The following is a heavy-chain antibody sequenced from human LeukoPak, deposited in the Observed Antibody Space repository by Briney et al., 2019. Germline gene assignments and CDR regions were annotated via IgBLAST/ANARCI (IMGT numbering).Heavy chain of an antibody. CDR1: GFTFSSYA. J-gene: IGHJ4*02. V-gene: IGHV3-30*04. Sequence: PGGSLRLSCAASGFTFSSYAMHWVRQAPGKGLEWVAVISYDGSNKYYADSVKGRFTISRGNSKNTLYLQMNSLRAEDTAVYYCARGGQSSWFVFDYWGQGTLVTVSS. CDR3: ARGGQSSWFVFDY. CDR2: ISYDGSNK. D-gene: IGHD6-13*01.